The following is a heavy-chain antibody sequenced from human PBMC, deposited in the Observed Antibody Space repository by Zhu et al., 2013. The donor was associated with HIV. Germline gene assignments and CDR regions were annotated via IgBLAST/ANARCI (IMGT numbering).Heavy chain of an antibody. J-gene: IGHJ4*02. D-gene: IGHD6-6*01. V-gene: IGHV1-46*01. CDR3: ARGFSSSDYFDY. Sequence: QVQLVQSGTEVKKPGASVKVSCRASGYLFSNYYIHWVRQAPGQGLEWMGIINPSGGSTSYAQKFQGRVTMTRDTSTSTVYMELSSLRSEDTAVYYCARGFSSSDYFDYWGQGTLVTVSS. CDR2: INPSGGST. CDR1: GYLFSNYY.